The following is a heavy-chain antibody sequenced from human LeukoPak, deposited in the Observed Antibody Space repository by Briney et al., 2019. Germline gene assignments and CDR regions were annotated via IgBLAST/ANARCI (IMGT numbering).Heavy chain of an antibody. V-gene: IGHV3-23*01. J-gene: IGHJ4*02. CDR1: GFIFNNHA. Sequence: PGGSLRLSCAASGFIFNNHAMNWVRPAPEKGLEWVSGINSGGGSTYYTDSVKGRFTISRDNSKNTLYLQMSSLRADDTAVYVCAKDLSYNYNYFDDWGQGTLVTVSS. D-gene: IGHD1-20*01. CDR2: INSGGGST. CDR3: AKDLSYNYNYFDD.